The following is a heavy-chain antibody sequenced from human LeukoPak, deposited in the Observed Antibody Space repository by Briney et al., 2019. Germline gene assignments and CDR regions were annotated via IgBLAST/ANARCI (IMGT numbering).Heavy chain of an antibody. CDR3: AKQLGHWYFDL. J-gene: IGHJ2*01. Sequence: SETLSLTCTVSGGSISSYYWSWLRQPPGKGLEWIGYIYYSGSTNYNPSLKSRVTISVDTSKNQFSLKLSSVTAADTAVYYCAKQLGHWYFDLWGRGTLVTVSS. V-gene: IGHV4-59*08. CDR2: IYYSGST. D-gene: IGHD7-27*01. CDR1: GGSISSYY.